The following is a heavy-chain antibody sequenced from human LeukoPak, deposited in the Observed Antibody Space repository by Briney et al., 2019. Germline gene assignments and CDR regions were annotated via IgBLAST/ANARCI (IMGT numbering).Heavy chain of an antibody. J-gene: IGHJ4*02. CDR3: ARDQGIAVAGTLWDY. D-gene: IGHD6-19*01. CDR1: GFTFSSYW. V-gene: IGHV3-7*01. CDR2: IKQDGSEK. Sequence: GGSLRLSCAASGFTFSSYWMSWVRQAPGEGLEWVANIKQDGSEKYYVDSVKGRFTISRDNAKNSLYLQMNSLRAEDTAVYYCARDQGIAVAGTLWDYWGQGTLVTVSS.